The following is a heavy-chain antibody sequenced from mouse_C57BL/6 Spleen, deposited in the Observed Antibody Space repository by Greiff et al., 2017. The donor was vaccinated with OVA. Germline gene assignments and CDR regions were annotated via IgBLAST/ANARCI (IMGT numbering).Heavy chain of an antibody. D-gene: IGHD1-1*01. Sequence: DVMLVESGEGLVKPGGSLKLSCAASGFTFSSYAMSWVRQTPEKRLEWVAYISSGGDYIYYADTVKGRFTISRDNARNTLYLQMSSLKSDDTAMYYCTRDTTVGRYFDVWGTGTTVTVSS. CDR1: GFTFSSYA. CDR2: ISSGGDYI. J-gene: IGHJ1*03. V-gene: IGHV5-9-1*02. CDR3: TRDTTVGRYFDV.